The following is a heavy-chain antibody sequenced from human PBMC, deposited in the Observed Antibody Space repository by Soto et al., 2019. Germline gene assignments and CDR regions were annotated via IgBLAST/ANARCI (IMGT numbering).Heavy chain of an antibody. D-gene: IGHD5-12*01. CDR2: ISSNGGTI. CDR3: TKEKSVMYSGYDAFDI. V-gene: IGHV3-48*03. J-gene: IGHJ3*02. CDR1: VFTFISYE. Sequence: GWSLRLSCASSVFTFISYEMDWVRQAPGKGLEWVAYISSNGGTIYYGDSVKGRFTISRDNADNSLYLQMNSLRAEDTAVYYCTKEKSVMYSGYDAFDIWGRGTMVTVSS.